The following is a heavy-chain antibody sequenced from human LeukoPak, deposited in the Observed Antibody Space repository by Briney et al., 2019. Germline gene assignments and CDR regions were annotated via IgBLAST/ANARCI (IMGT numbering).Heavy chain of an antibody. J-gene: IGHJ6*02. V-gene: IGHV4-4*07. Sequence: PSETLSLTCTVSGGSISSYYWSWIRQPAGKGLEWIGRIYTSGSTNYNPSLKSRVTMSVDTSKNQFSLKLSSVAAADTAVYYCARDGIALRWRDYGMDVWGQGTTVTVSS. CDR1: GGSISSYY. D-gene: IGHD4-23*01. CDR2: IYTSGST. CDR3: ARDGIALRWRDYGMDV.